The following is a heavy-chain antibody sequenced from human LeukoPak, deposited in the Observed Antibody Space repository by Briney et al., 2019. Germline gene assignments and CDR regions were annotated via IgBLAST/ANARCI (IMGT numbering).Heavy chain of an antibody. V-gene: IGHV1-69*13. CDR1: GGTFSSYA. CDR3: ARLRPGIAAAPDY. Sequence: ASVKVSCKASGGTFSSYAISWVRQAPGQGLEWMGGIIPIFGTANYAQKFQGRVTITADESTSTAYMELSSPRSEDTAVYYCARLRPGIAAAPDYWGQGTLVTVSS. CDR2: IIPIFGTA. J-gene: IGHJ4*02. D-gene: IGHD6-13*01.